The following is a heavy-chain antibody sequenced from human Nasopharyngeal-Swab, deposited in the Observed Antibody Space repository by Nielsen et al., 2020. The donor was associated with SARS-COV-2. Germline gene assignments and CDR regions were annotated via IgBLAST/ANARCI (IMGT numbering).Heavy chain of an antibody. CDR1: GLTFSSFW. V-gene: IGHV3-74*01. D-gene: IGHD1-26*01. CDR3: ARVDSASHRQIRYYNYYYMDV. J-gene: IGHJ6*03. CDR2: LNSDGSST. Sequence: GESLKISCTASGLTFSSFWMHWVRQAPGKGLVWVTRLNSDGSSTSYADSVQGRFTISRDNAKNTLYLQMNSLKTEDTAVYYCARVDSASHRQIRYYNYYYMDVWGKGTTVTVSS.